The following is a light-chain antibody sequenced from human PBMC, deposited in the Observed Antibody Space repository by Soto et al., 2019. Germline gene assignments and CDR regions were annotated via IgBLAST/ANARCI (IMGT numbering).Light chain of an antibody. CDR1: QSVSNN. CDR2: GAS. V-gene: IGKV3-15*01. Sequence: EIGFTQSPGTLSLSPGERATLSCRASQSVSNNYLAWYQQKPGQAPRLLIYGASNRATGIPARFSGSGSGTEFTLTISSLQSEDFAVYYCQQYNNWPRTFGQGTKVDIK. J-gene: IGKJ1*01. CDR3: QQYNNWPRT.